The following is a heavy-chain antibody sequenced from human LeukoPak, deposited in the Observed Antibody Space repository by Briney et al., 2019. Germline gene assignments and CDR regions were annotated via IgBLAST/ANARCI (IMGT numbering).Heavy chain of an antibody. J-gene: IGHJ3*02. CDR1: GYTFTSYG. Sequence: GASVKVSCKASGYTFTSYGISWVRQAPGQGLEWMGCISAYNGNTNYAQKLQGRVTMTTDTSTSTAYMELRSLRSDDTAVYYCARDGAYYYDSSGYYGQHAFDIWGQGTMVTVSS. CDR2: ISAYNGNT. D-gene: IGHD3-22*01. V-gene: IGHV1-18*01. CDR3: ARDGAYYYDSSGYYGQHAFDI.